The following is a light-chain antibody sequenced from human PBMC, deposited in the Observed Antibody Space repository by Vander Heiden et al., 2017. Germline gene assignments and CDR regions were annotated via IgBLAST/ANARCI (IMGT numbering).Light chain of an antibody. Sequence: EIVLTQSPATLSVPPGERATLSCRASQSVTSNLAWYQQKPGQPPRRLIYGASTRATGIPARFSGSGSVTEFTLTISSLQSEDFSVYYCQQYNNWPLYTFGQGTKLEIK. CDR3: QQYNNWPLYT. CDR1: QSVTSN. V-gene: IGKV3-15*01. CDR2: GAS. J-gene: IGKJ2*01.